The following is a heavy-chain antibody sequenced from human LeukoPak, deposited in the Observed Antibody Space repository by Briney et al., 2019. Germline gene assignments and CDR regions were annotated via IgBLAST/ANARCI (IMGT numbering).Heavy chain of an antibody. V-gene: IGHV3-21*01. CDR1: GFTFSSYS. D-gene: IGHD2-15*01. CDR3: AKDFRWSFDY. Sequence: GESLRLSCAASGFTFSSYSMNWVRQAPGKGLEWVSSISSSSSYIYYADSVKGRFTISRDNAKNSLYLQMNNLRVEDTAVYYCAKDFRWSFDYWGQGTLVTVSS. CDR2: ISSSSSYI. J-gene: IGHJ4*02.